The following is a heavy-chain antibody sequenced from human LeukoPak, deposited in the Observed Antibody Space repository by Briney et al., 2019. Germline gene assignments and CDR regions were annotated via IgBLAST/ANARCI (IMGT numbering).Heavy chain of an antibody. CDR2: IHSGGTT. V-gene: IGHV4-4*07. J-gene: IGHJ4*02. D-gene: IGHD2-15*01. CDR1: GGSISNDY. Sequence: SEALSLTCTVSGGSISNDYFTWIRQPAGKGLEWIGRIHSGGTTNYNPSLKSRVNISLDTSKNQFSLKLSSVTATDTAVYYCAGRSNIAAKAVDYWGQGTLVTVSS. CDR3: AGRSNIAAKAVDY.